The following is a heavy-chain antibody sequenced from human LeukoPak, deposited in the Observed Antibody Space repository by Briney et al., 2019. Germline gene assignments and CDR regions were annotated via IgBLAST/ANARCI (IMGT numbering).Heavy chain of an antibody. CDR1: GYTFTGYY. J-gene: IGHJ4*02. V-gene: IGHV1-2*02. Sequence: ASVKVSCKASGYTFTGYYMHWVRQAPGQGLEWMGWINPNSGGTNYAQKFQGRVTMTRETSISTAYMELSRLKSDDTAVYYCARGPSVVVPAARVYFDYWGQGTPVTVSS. D-gene: IGHD2-2*01. CDR2: INPNSGGT. CDR3: ARGPSVVVPAARVYFDY.